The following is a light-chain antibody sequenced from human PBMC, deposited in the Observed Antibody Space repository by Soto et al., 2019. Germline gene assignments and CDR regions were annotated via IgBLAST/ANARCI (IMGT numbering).Light chain of an antibody. V-gene: IGKV1-5*01. J-gene: IGKJ5*01. CDR3: QQAASFPIT. Sequence: DIQMTQSPSTLSASVGDRVTITCRASQSISSWLAWYQQKPGKAPKLLIYDASSLESGVPSRFSGSGSATEFTLTISSLQPDDFATYYCQQAASFPITCGQGTRLEIK. CDR1: QSISSW. CDR2: DAS.